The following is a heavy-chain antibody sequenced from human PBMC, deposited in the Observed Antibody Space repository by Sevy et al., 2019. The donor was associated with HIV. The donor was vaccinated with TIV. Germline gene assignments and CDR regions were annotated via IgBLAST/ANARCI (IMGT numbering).Heavy chain of an antibody. Sequence: SGTLSLTCTVSGGSISSGGYYWSWIRQHPGKGLEWIGYIYYSGSTYYNPSLKSRVTISVDTSKNQFSLKLSSVTAADTAVYYCARDRDYYDSSGYYYRYFDYWGQGTLVTVSS. CDR2: IYYSGST. D-gene: IGHD3-22*01. J-gene: IGHJ4*02. CDR1: GGSISSGGYY. V-gene: IGHV4-31*03. CDR3: ARDRDYYDSSGYYYRYFDY.